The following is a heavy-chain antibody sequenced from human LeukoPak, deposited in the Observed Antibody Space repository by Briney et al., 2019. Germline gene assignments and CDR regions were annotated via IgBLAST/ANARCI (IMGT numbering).Heavy chain of an antibody. CDR2: ISYDGSNK. V-gene: IGHV3-30-3*01. CDR1: GFTFSIYA. Sequence: GGSLRLSCAASGFTFSIYAMNWVRQAPGKGLEWVAVISYDGSNKYYADSVKGRFTISRDNSKNTLYLQMNSLRAEDTAVYYCARDGRYWGDIWGQGTMVTVSS. J-gene: IGHJ3*02. D-gene: IGHD3-16*01. CDR3: ARDGRYWGDI.